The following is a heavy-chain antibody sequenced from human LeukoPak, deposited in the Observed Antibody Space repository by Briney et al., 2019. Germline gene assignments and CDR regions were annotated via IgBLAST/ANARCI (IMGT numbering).Heavy chain of an antibody. CDR1: GFTFSNYA. J-gene: IGHJ4*02. V-gene: IGHV3-64*02. CDR3: ARGSGSSNSYSDY. CDR2: VSRNGDST. D-gene: IGHD6-6*01. Sequence: PGGSLRLSCVASGFTFSNYAMHWVRQAPGKGLEYVSAVSRNGDSTYYADSMKGRFTISRDNSKSTLFLQMGSLRAEDMAVYYCARGSGSSNSYSDYWGQGTLVTVSS.